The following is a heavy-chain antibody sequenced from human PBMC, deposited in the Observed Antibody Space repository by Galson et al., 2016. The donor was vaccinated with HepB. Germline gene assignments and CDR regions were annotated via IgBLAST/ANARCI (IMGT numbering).Heavy chain of an antibody. CDR2: IYPGDSDT. V-gene: IGHV5-51*01. J-gene: IGHJ4*02. CDR1: GYSFIYYW. Sequence: SGAEVKKPGESLKISCRTSGYSFIYYWIGWVRQMPGKGLEWMGIIYPGDSDTRYSPSFQGQVTISADKSISTAYLQWSSLKASDTAMYFCARANYDVVSGHPQGYDYWGQGTLVTVSS. D-gene: IGHD3-10*02. CDR3: ARANYDVVSGHPQGYDY.